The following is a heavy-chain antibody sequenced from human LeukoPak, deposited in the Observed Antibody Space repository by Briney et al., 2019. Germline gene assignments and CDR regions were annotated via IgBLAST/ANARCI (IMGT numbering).Heavy chain of an antibody. CDR1: GFTFSSYA. D-gene: IGHD3-10*01. CDR3: ARSSRSILGRDFDY. CDR2: IISGGTT. V-gene: IGHV3-23*01. J-gene: IGHJ4*02. Sequence: GGSLRLSCAASGFTFSSYAMTWVRQAPGKGLEWVSGIISGGTTYYAVSVRGRFTISRDNAKNSLYLQMNSLRAEDTAVYYCARSSRSILGRDFDYWGQGTLVTVSS.